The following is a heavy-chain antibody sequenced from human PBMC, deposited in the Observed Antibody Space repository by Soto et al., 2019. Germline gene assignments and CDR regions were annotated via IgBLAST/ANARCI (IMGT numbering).Heavy chain of an antibody. CDR1: GFTVSSTNY. J-gene: IGHJ4*02. Sequence: EVQVVESGGGLIQPGGSLRLSCVVSGFTVSSTNYMSWVRQAPGKGLEWVSVIYSGGTTFYADSVKGRFTISRDNSKNALYLQMNSLSAEDTAVYYGHGYGYWGQGTLVTVSS. CDR2: IYSGGTT. D-gene: IGHD5-12*01. CDR3: HGYGY. V-gene: IGHV3-53*01.